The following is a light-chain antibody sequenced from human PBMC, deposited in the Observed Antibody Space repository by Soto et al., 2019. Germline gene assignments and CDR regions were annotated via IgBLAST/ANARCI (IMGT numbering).Light chain of an antibody. J-gene: IGKJ1*01. Sequence: IVMTQSPATLSVSPEERATLSCIASQSVSSNLDWYQQKPGQAPRLLIYGASTRATGIPARLSGSGSGTEFTITISSLKSEDFAVYYCQQYNNWPKTFGQGTKVDIK. CDR3: QQYNNWPKT. CDR2: GAS. CDR1: QSVSSN. V-gene: IGKV3-15*01.